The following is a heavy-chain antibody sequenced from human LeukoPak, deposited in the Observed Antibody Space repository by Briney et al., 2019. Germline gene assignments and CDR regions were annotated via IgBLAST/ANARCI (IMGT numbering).Heavy chain of an antibody. CDR3: ARDAYSSGWSHYYYYGMDV. J-gene: IGHJ6*02. D-gene: IGHD6-19*01. Sequence: GGSLRLSCAASGFTFSNYAMNWVRQAPGKGLEWVSAISGSGGSTYYADSVKGRFTISRDNSKNTLYLQMNSLRAEDTAVYYCARDAYSSGWSHYYYYGMDVWGQGTTVTVSS. CDR1: GFTFSNYA. CDR2: ISGSGGST. V-gene: IGHV3-23*01.